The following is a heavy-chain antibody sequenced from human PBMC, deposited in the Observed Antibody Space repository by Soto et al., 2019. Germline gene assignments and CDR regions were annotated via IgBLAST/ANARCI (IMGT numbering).Heavy chain of an antibody. J-gene: IGHJ4*02. CDR2: IYHTGST. CDR3: ARATGTLRSRNCDY. CDR1: GGSISTVGHY. V-gene: IGHV4-31*03. Sequence: SETLSLTCSVSGGSISTVGHYWTWIRQPPGKGLEWIGSIYHTGSTYYSKSLRSRLTMSVDTSKSQFSLRLSSVTAADTAVYYCARATGTLRSRNCDYWGQGSLVTVPQ. D-gene: IGHD1-1*01.